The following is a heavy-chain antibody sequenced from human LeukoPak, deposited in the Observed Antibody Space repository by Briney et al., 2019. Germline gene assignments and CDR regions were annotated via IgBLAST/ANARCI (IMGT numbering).Heavy chain of an antibody. CDR3: ARAAVADLGLGIYFDY. D-gene: IGHD6-19*01. Sequence: GASVKVSCKASGYTFTSYGISWVRQAPGQGLEWMGWISAYNGNTNYAQKLQGRVTMTTDTSTSTAYMELRSLRSDDTAVYYCARAAVADLGLGIYFDYWGQGTLVTVSS. CDR2: ISAYNGNT. CDR1: GYTFTSYG. J-gene: IGHJ4*02. V-gene: IGHV1-18*01.